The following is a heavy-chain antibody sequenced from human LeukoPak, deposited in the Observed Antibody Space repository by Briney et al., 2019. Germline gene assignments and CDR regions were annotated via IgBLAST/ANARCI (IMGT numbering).Heavy chain of an antibody. D-gene: IGHD2-2*01. CDR3: AKDRRGCTSTSCYYRFDY. J-gene: IGHJ4*02. V-gene: IGHV3-23*01. Sequence: PGGSLRLSCAASGFTFSSYAMSWVRQAPGKGLEWVSGISRSGGSTHYAASVKGRFTISRDNSKNTLYLQMNSLRAEDTAVYYCAKDRRGCTSTSCYYRFDYWGQGTLVTVSS. CDR2: ISRSGGST. CDR1: GFTFSSYA.